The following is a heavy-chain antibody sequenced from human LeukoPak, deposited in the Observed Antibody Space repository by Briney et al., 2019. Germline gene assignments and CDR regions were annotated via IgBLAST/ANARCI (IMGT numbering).Heavy chain of an antibody. V-gene: IGHV3-66*02. CDR1: GFTVSSNY. CDR3: ARGPCGGDCYLYYYGMDV. Sequence: GGSLRLSCAASGFTVSSNYMSWVRQAPGKGLEWVSVIYSGGSTYYADSVKGRSTISRDNSKNTLYLQMNSLRAEDTAVYYCARGPCGGDCYLYYYGMDVWGQGTTVTVSS. J-gene: IGHJ6*02. D-gene: IGHD2-21*02. CDR2: IYSGGST.